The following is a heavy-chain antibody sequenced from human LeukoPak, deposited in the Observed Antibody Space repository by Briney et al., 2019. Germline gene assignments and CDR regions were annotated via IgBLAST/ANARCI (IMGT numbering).Heavy chain of an antibody. CDR1: GFTFSSYA. Sequence: GGSLRLSCAASGFTFSSYAMSWVRQAPGKGLEWVSAINGDGDTTYYAGSVKGRFTISRDNFKNTMYLQMNSLRAEDTAVYFCAKELWYSSSLVDYWGQGIVVIVSS. J-gene: IGHJ4*02. CDR2: INGDGDTT. D-gene: IGHD6-13*01. CDR3: AKELWYSSSLVDY. V-gene: IGHV3-23*01.